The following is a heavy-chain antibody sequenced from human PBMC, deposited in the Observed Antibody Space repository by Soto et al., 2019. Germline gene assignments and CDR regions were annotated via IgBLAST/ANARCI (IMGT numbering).Heavy chain of an antibody. CDR3: ARHSGRLGDWFDP. Sequence: RESLKISCKGSGYTFTKYWIGWVRQMPGKGLEWMGIIYPDDSETRYSPSFQGQVTMSADKSISTAYLQWGSLRASDTAMYYCARHSGRLGDWFDPWGQGTLVTVSS. CDR2: IYPDDSET. V-gene: IGHV5-51*01. D-gene: IGHD3-10*01. J-gene: IGHJ5*02. CDR1: GYTFTKYW.